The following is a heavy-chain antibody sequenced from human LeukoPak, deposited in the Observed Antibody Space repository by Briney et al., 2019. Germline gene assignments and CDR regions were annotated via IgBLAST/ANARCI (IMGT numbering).Heavy chain of an antibody. J-gene: IGHJ4*02. V-gene: IGHV3-23*01. Sequence: GGSLRLSCAASGFTFNSYAMSWVRQAPEKGLEWVATISGSGGGTYYADSVKGRFTISRDDSKNTLYLQMNSLRAEDTAVYYCARKDIEVAGFDYWGQGTLVTVSS. CDR2: ISGSGGGT. D-gene: IGHD6-19*01. CDR3: ARKDIEVAGFDY. CDR1: GFTFNSYA.